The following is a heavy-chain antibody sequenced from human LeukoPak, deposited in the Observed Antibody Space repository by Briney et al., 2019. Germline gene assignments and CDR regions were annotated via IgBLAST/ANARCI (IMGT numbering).Heavy chain of an antibody. CDR3: AIDPNWGTHS. J-gene: IGHJ4*02. CDR2: ISYDGSNK. CDR1: GFTFSSYA. V-gene: IGHV3-30*04. Sequence: GRSLRLSCAASGFTFSSYAMHWVRQAPGKGLEWVAVISYDGSNKYYADSVKGRFTISRDNFENALYLQMNSLRVEDTAVYYCAIDPNWGTHSWGQGVLVTVSS. D-gene: IGHD7-27*01.